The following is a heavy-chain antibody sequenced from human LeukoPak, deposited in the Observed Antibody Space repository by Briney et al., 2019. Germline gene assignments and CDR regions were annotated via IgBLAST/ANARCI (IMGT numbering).Heavy chain of an antibody. J-gene: IGHJ4*02. CDR2: IYYSGST. V-gene: IGHV4-59*12. D-gene: IGHD3-10*01. CDR1: GGSISKYY. CDR3: ARDTGREVTMVRGVLLY. Sequence: SETLSLTCTVSGGSISKYYWSWIRQSPGKGLEWIGYIYYSGSTIYNPSLKSRVTISVDRSKNQFSLKLSSVTAADTAVYYCARDTGREVTMVRGVLLYWGQGTLVTVSS.